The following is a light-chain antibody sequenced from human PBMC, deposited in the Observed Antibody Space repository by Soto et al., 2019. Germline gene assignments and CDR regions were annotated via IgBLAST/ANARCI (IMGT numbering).Light chain of an antibody. CDR1: QSVSSY. J-gene: IGKJ1*01. V-gene: IGKV3-11*01. CDR2: DAS. CDR3: QQRGNWPPTWT. Sequence: ESVLTQSPATLSLSPGERATLSCRASQSVSSYLAWYQQKPGQAPRLLIYDASNRATGIPARFSGSWSGTDFTLTINGLEPEDSAVYYCQQRGNWPPTWTFGQGTKVDIK.